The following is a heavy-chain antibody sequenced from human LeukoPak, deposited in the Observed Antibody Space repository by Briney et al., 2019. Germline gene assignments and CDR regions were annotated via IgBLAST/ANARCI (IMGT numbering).Heavy chain of an antibody. CDR3: AGDSSSSY. CDR1: GGSFSGYY. CDR2: INHSGST. J-gene: IGHJ4*02. D-gene: IGHD6-13*01. Sequence: NSSETLSLTCAVYGGSFSGYYWSWIRQPPGKGLEWIGEINHSGSTNYNPSLKSRVTISVDTSKNQFSLKLSSVTAADTAVYYCAGDSSSSYWGQGTLVTVSS. V-gene: IGHV4-34*01.